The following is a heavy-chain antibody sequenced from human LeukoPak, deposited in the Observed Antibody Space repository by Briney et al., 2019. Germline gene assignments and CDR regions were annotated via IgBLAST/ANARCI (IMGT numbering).Heavy chain of an antibody. CDR2: IIPIFGTA. Sequence: ASVKVSCKASGGTFSSYAISWVRQAPGQGLEWMGGIIPIFGTANYAQKFRGRVTITTDESTSTAYMELSSLRSEDTAVYYCASDTTYDSSGYYPLDYWGQGTLVTVSS. CDR3: ASDTTYDSSGYYPLDY. V-gene: IGHV1-69*05. D-gene: IGHD3-22*01. J-gene: IGHJ4*02. CDR1: GGTFSSYA.